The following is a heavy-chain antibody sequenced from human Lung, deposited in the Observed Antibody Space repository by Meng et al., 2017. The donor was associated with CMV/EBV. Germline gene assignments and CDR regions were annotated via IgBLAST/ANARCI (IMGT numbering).Heavy chain of an antibody. CDR1: GISFDVYG. J-gene: IGHJ3*02. Sequence: GESLKISCAASGISFDVYGMSWVRQVPGKGLEWVSGINWSGGRTGYADSVKGRFTISRDNAKNSLYLQMSRLRAEDTALYYCVKDLNGVSFYAFDILGQGXMVTVSS. CDR3: VKDLNGVSFYAFDI. V-gene: IGHV3-20*04. CDR2: INWSGGRT. D-gene: IGHD1-26*01.